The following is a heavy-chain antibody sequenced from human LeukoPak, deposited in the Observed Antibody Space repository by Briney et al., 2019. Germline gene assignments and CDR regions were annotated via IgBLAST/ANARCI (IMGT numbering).Heavy chain of an antibody. CDR2: IRYDGSNK. D-gene: IGHD2-15*01. CDR1: GFTFSSYG. V-gene: IGHV3-30*02. J-gene: IGHJ4*02. CDR3: AKFLQEGGYSDY. Sequence: QPGGSLRLSCAASGFTFSSYGMHWVRQAPGKGLEWVAFIRYDGSNKYYADSVEGRFTISRDNSRNTLYLQMNGLRAEDTAVYYCAKFLQEGGYSDYWGQGTLVTVSS.